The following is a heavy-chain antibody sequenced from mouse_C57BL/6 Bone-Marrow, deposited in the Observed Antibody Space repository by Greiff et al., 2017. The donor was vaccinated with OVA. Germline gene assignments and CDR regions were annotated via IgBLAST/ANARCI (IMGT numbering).Heavy chain of an antibody. CDR3: ARYYYGNYDWYFDV. CDR2: ISSGGSYT. J-gene: IGHJ1*03. D-gene: IGHD2-1*01. CDR1: GFTFSSYG. V-gene: IGHV5-6*01. Sequence: EVQGVESGGDLVKPGGSLKLSCAASGFTFSSYGMSWVRQTPDKRLEWVATISSGGSYTYYPDSVKGRFTISRDNAKNTLYLQLSSLKSEDTAMYYCARYYYGNYDWYFDVWGTGTTVTVSS.